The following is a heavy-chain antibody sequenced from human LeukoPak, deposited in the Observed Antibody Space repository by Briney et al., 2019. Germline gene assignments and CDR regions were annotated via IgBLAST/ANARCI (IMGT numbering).Heavy chain of an antibody. J-gene: IGHJ1*01. Sequence: ASVKVSCKASGVTFSSYAISWVRQAPGQGLEWMGRIIPIFGTANYAQKFQGRVTITTDESTSTAYMKLSSLRSEDTAVYYCARPPYSSGWYAEYFQHWGQGTLVTVSS. D-gene: IGHD6-19*01. CDR2: IIPIFGTA. CDR3: ARPPYSSGWYAEYFQH. V-gene: IGHV1-69*05. CDR1: GVTFSSYA.